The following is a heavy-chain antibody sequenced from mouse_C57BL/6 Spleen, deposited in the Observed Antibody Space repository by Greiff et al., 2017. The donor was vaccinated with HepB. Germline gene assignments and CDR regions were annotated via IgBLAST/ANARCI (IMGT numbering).Heavy chain of an antibody. J-gene: IGHJ3*01. CDR1: GFSLTSYG. CDR3: ARSSTGTRAWFAY. CDR2: IWSGGST. V-gene: IGHV2-2*01. D-gene: IGHD4-1*02. Sequence: VQRVESGPGLVQPSQSLSITCTVSGFSLTSYGVHWVRQSPGKGLEWLGVIWSGGSTDYNAAFISRLSISKDNSKSQVFFKMNSLQADDTAIYYCARSSTGTRAWFAYWGQGTLVTVSA.